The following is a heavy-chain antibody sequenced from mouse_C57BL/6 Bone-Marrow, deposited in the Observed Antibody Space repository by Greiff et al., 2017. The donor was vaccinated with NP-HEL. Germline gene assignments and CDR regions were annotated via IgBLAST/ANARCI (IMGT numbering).Heavy chain of an antibody. CDR2: IDPENGDT. CDR3: TTTAMDY. CDR1: GFNIKDDY. J-gene: IGHJ4*01. Sequence: EVQLQQSGAELVRPGASVKLSCTASGFNIKDDYTHWVKQRPEQGLEWIGWIDPENGDTEYASKFQGKATITADTSSNTAYLQLSSLTSEDTAVYYCTTTAMDYWGQGTSVTVSS. V-gene: IGHV14-4*01.